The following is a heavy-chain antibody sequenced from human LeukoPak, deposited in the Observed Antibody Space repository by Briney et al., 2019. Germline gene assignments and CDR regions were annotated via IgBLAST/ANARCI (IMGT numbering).Heavy chain of an antibody. CDR3: ARTTSFTASGYDY. V-gene: IGHV1-8*03. CDR1: GYPLPNNH. J-gene: IGHJ4*02. D-gene: IGHD6-25*01. Sequence: ASVKVSCKASGYPLPNNHITWVRQPIGQGLEWMGWMNPNNGDSGYAQKFQGRVTITRDTSISTSYMELRSLRSDDTAVYFCARTTSFTASGYDYWGQGTLVTVSS. CDR2: MNPNNGDS.